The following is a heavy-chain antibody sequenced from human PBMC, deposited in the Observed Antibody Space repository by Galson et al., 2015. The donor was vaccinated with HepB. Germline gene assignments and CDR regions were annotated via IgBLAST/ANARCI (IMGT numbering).Heavy chain of an antibody. Sequence: SLRLSCAASGFTFSDHYIDWVRQAPGKGLEWVGRSRNKARSYSTEYAASVKGRFTISRDHSKNSVSLQMNSLRADDTAVYYCARDRRETLSWGVDSWGQGTLVTVSS. CDR3: ARDRRETLSWGVDS. J-gene: IGHJ4*02. D-gene: IGHD3-16*01. V-gene: IGHV3-72*01. CDR1: GFTFSDHY. CDR2: SRNKARSYST.